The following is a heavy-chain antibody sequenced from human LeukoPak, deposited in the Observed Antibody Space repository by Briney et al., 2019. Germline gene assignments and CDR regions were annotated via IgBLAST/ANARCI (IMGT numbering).Heavy chain of an antibody. J-gene: IGHJ4*02. CDR2: ITVNNGYT. V-gene: IGHV1-18*01. CDR1: GYTFTSHG. Sequence: ASVKVSCKATGYTFTSHGFIWLRQAPGQGLEWMGWITVNNGYTKYAQELQGRVTMTTDTSTSTAYMELRSLRSDDTAVYYCAKVHCISTNCNHIWTYFDYWGQGTLVTVSS. CDR3: AKVHCISTNCNHIWTYFDY. D-gene: IGHD2-2*01.